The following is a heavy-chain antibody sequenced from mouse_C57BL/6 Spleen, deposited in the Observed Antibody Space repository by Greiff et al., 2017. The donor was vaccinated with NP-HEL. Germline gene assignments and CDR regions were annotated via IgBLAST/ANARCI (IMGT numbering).Heavy chain of an antibody. J-gene: IGHJ1*03. CDR1: GFTFSDYG. CDR3: ARPGYYGSSYWYFDV. Sequence: EVKLMESGGGLVKPGGSLKLSCAASGFTFSDYGMHWVRQAPEKGLEWVAYISSGSSTIYYADTVKGRFTISRDNAKNTLFLQMTSLRSEDTAMYYCARPGYYGSSYWYFDVWGTRTTVTVSS. D-gene: IGHD1-1*01. CDR2: ISSGSSTI. V-gene: IGHV5-17*01.